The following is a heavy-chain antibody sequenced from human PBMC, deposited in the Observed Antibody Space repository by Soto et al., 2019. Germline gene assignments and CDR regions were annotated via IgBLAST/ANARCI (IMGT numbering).Heavy chain of an antibody. CDR2: IYSDGST. CDR1: GITVITNY. CDR3: TRDPTTSIVTDY. Sequence: EVQLVESGGGLVQPGGSLRLSCATSGITVITNYFSWVRQAPGQGLEWVSAIYSDGSTHYTDSVKGRFTISRDNSKDTVSLQMTTLRVEDTGVYYCTRDPTTSIVTDYWGQGTVVTVSS. J-gene: IGHJ4*02. V-gene: IGHV3-66*01. D-gene: IGHD2-21*01.